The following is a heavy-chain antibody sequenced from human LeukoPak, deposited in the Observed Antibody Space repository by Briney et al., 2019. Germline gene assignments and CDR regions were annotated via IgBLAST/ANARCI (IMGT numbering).Heavy chain of an antibody. CDR2: TYYRSKWYN. CDR3: ARAGSSGWYQGAPYYYYYYMDV. V-gene: IGHV6-1*01. CDR1: GDSVSSNSAA. D-gene: IGHD6-19*01. Sequence: SQTLSLTCAISGDSVSSNSAAWNWIRQSPSRGLEWLGRTYYRSKWYNDYAVSVRSRITINPDTSKNQFSLQLNSVTPEDTAVYYCARAGSSGWYQGAPYYYYYYMDVWGKGTTVTVSS. J-gene: IGHJ6*03.